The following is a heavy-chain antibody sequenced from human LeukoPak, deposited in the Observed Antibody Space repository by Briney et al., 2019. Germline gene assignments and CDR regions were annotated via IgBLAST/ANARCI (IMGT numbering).Heavy chain of an antibody. CDR3: ASGKEDYISYYYYYMDV. CDR1: GFTFSNYN. J-gene: IGHJ6*03. V-gene: IGHV3-21*01. D-gene: IGHD4-11*01. CDR2: ISRSGSYI. Sequence: GGSLRLSCAASGFTFSNYNMNWVRQAPGKGLEWVSSISRSGSYIYYADSVKGRFTISRDNAKNSLYLQMNSLRAEDTAVYYCASGKEDYISYYYYYMDVWAKGPRSPSP.